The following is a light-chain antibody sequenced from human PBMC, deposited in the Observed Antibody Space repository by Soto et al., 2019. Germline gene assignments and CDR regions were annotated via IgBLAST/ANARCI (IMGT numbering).Light chain of an antibody. Sequence: EIVLTQSPGTLSLSPGERATLSCRASQSVSSSYLAWYQQKPGQAPRLLIYGASSGATGIPDRFSGSGSGTDFTLTISRLEPEDFAVYYCQQYGSSLSITFGQGTRLETK. CDR1: QSVSSSY. CDR2: GAS. V-gene: IGKV3-20*01. J-gene: IGKJ5*01. CDR3: QQYGSSLSIT.